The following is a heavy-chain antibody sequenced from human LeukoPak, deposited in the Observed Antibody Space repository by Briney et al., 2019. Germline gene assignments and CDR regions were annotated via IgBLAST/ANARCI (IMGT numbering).Heavy chain of an antibody. J-gene: IGHJ4*02. CDR3: ASVRGRGFDY. Sequence: SETLSLTCAVYGGSFSRYYWSWIRQPPGKGLEWIGEINHSGSTNYNPSLKSRVTISVDTSKNQFSLKLSSVTAADTAVYYCASVRGRGFDYWGQGTLVTVSS. D-gene: IGHD3-10*01. CDR2: INHSGST. CDR1: GGSFSRYY. V-gene: IGHV4-34*01.